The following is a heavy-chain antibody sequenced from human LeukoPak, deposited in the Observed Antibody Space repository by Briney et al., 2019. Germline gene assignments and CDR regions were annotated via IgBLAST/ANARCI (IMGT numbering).Heavy chain of an antibody. V-gene: IGHV4-59*01. CDR2: IHYSGYT. Sequence: SETLSLTCTVSGGSITSYYWSWIRQPPGKGLEWIGCIHYSGYTNYNPSLKSRVTISVDTSKNQFSLKLSSVTAADTAVYYCTRGSIAYYYMDVWGKGTTVTISS. J-gene: IGHJ6*03. CDR3: TRGSIAYYYMDV. CDR1: GGSITSYY. D-gene: IGHD3-22*01.